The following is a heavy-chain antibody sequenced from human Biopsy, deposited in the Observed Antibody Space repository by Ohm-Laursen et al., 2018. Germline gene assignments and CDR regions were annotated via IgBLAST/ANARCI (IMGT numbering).Heavy chain of an antibody. CDR2: FAPENGKT. Sequence: ASVKVSCKVSGYTLTELSMHWVRQAPGRGLEWMGGFAPENGKTIYAQKFQVRVTMTGDTSTDTAYMELSSLRSEDTVVYYCAADINVWNVNYWGQGTQVTVSS. CDR1: GYTLTELS. V-gene: IGHV1-24*01. D-gene: IGHD1-1*01. CDR3: AADINVWNVNY. J-gene: IGHJ4*02.